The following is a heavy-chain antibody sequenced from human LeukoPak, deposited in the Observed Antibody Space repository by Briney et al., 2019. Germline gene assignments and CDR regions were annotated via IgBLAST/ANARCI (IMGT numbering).Heavy chain of an antibody. J-gene: IGHJ4*02. Sequence: GGSLRLSCAASGFTFSSYSMNWVRQAPGKGLEWVSSISSSSSYIYYADSVKGRFTISRDNAKNSLYLQMNSLRAEDTAVYYCARTRVSYSYGYVLDYWGQGTLVTVSS. D-gene: IGHD5-18*01. V-gene: IGHV3-21*01. CDR2: ISSSSSYI. CDR1: GFTFSSYS. CDR3: ARTRVSYSYGYVLDY.